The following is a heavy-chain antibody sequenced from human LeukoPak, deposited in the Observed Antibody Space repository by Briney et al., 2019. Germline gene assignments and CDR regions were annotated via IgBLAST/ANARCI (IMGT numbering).Heavy chain of an antibody. CDR1: GFTFSSYA. J-gene: IGHJ4*02. CDR2: IIGSGGST. CDR3: AREQTYYYDSSGYYFDY. V-gene: IGHV3-23*01. D-gene: IGHD3-22*01. Sequence: GGSLRLSCAASGFTFSSYAMSWVRQAPGKGLAWVSAIIGSGGSTYYADSVKGRFTISRDNSKNTLYLQMNSLRAEDTAVYYCAREQTYYYDSSGYYFDYWGQGTLVTVSS.